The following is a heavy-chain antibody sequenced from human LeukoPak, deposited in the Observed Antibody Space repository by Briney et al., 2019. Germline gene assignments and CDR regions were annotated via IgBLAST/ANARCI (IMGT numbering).Heavy chain of an antibody. CDR2: IRSKPNSYAT. CDR1: GFTFSGSA. D-gene: IGHD4-17*01. CDR3: TRTYDYGDYFAFDI. Sequence: PGGSLKLSCAAPGFTFSGSAMHWVRQASGKGLEWVGRIRSKPNSYATAYAASVKGRFTISRDDSKNTAYLQMNSLKTEDTAVYYCTRTYDYGDYFAFDIWGQGTMVTVSS. J-gene: IGHJ3*02. V-gene: IGHV3-73*01.